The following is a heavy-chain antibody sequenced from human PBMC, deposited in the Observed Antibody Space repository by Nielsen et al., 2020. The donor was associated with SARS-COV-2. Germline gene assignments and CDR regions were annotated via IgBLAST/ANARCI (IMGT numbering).Heavy chain of an antibody. D-gene: IGHD2-8*01. J-gene: IGHJ4*02. CDR3: ARGGYCTNGVCYFDY. V-gene: IGHV1-2*02. CDR1: GYTFTGYY. CDR2: INPNSGGT. Sequence: ASVKVSCKASGYTFTGYYMHWVRQAPGQGLEWMGWINPNSGGTNYAQKFQGRVTMTRDTSISTAYMELSRLRSDDTAVYYCARGGYCTNGVCYFDYWGQGTLVTVSS.